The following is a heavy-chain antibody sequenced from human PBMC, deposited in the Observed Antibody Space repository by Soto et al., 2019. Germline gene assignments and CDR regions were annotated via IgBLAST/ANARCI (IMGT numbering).Heavy chain of an antibody. CDR3: ARISQSDFWSGYYYFFDD. CDR1: GYTFTDYG. J-gene: IGHJ4*02. D-gene: IGHD3-3*01. Sequence: QVHLVQSGAEVEKPGASVKVSCKASGYTFTDYGISWVRQAPGQGLQWMGWITAFNGNTKYAQQFQRRVTMTTDTSTSTAYMEMRTLESDDTAVYYCARISQSDFWSGYYYFFDDWGPGTLFTVSS. CDR2: ITAFNGNT. V-gene: IGHV1-18*01.